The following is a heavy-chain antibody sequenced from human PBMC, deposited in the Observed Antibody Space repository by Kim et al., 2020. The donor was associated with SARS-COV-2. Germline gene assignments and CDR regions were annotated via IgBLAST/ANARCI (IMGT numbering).Heavy chain of an antibody. D-gene: IGHD2-2*01. Sequence: ASVKVSCKASGYTFTSYGISWVRQAPGQGLEWMGWISAYNGNTNYAQKLQGRVTMTTDTYTSTAYMEPRSLRSDDTAVYYCARVLPPNSVVVPAAMDYWGQGTLVTVSS. CDR3: ARVLPPNSVVVPAAMDY. J-gene: IGHJ4*02. V-gene: IGHV1-18*04. CDR2: ISAYNGNT. CDR1: GYTFTSYG.